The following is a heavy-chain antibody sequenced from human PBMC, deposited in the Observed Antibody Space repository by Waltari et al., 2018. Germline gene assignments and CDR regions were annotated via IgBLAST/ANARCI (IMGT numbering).Heavy chain of an antibody. D-gene: IGHD6-13*01. CDR3: TRGGRDSSWYWRD. CDR2: IKQDGSEK. Sequence: EVQLVESGGGLAQPGGSLRLFWSASGRRFSHDGMTWVRQASGKGPEWVANIKQDGSEKYYMDSVKGRFTISRDNAKNSLYLQMNNLRVEDTAVYYCTRGGRDSSWYWRDWGQGTLVTVSS. J-gene: IGHJ4*02. V-gene: IGHV3-7*01. CDR1: GRRFSHDG.